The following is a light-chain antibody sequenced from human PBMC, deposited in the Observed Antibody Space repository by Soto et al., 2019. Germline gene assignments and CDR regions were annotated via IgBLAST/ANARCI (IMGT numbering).Light chain of an antibody. CDR1: QSISSW. CDR2: DAS. V-gene: IGKV1-5*01. Sequence: DIQMTQSPSTLSASVGDRVTITCRASQSISSWLAWYQQKPGKAPKLLIYDASSLESGVPSRFSGSGSGTDFTLTLRRLQPDYFATYSCQRGGGGFGPGTKVDIK. CDR3: QRGGGG. J-gene: IGKJ3*01.